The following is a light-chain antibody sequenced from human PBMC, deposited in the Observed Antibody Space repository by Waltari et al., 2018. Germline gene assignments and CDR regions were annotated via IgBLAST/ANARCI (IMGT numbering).Light chain of an antibody. J-gene: IGKJ1*01. Sequence: DVVMTQSPLSLPVTLGQPATISCGSSQSLVHSDGKTYLNWFQQRPGQSPRRLIYKVFNRDSGVPDRFSGSGSGTDFTLKISRVEAEDVGTYYCMQATQWPLTFGQGTKVEIK. CDR1: QSLVHSDGKTY. CDR3: MQATQWPLT. V-gene: IGKV2-30*02. CDR2: KVF.